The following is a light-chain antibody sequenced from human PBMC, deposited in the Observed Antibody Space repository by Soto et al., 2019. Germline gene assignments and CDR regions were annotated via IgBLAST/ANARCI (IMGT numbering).Light chain of an antibody. CDR2: AAS. V-gene: IGKV1-39*01. CDR3: QQTDSTPQT. Sequence: DIQITQSPYSLSASVGDRVTISCRASQSIRNYVSWYQQKPGTAPKLLIRAASTLQSGVPSRFSGSGSGTDFTLTISSLQIEDFATYFCQQTDSTPQTFGQGTNVEI. J-gene: IGKJ1*01. CDR1: QSIRNY.